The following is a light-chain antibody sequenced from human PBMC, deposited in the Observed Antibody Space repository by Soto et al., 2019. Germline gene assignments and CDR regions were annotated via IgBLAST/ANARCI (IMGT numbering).Light chain of an antibody. CDR1: QSVSSSY. CDR2: GAS. CDR3: QKYGSSPT. V-gene: IGKV3-20*01. J-gene: IGKJ4*01. Sequence: EIVLTQSPGTLSLSPGERATLSCRASQSVSSSYLAWYQQKPGQAPRLLIYGASSRATGIPDRFSGSGSGTDFTLTISRLAPEDFAVYYCQKYGSSPTFGGGTKVEIK.